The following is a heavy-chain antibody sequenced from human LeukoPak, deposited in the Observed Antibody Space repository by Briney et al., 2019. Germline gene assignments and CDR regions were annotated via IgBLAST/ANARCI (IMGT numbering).Heavy chain of an antibody. CDR3: ARGQRAYYYDSSGYSDAFDI. D-gene: IGHD3-22*01. V-gene: IGHV1-8*01. J-gene: IGHJ3*02. CDR2: MNPNSGNT. Sequence: GASVEVSCTASGYTFTSYDINWVRQATGQGLEWMGWMNPNSGNTGYAQRFQGRVTMTRNTSISTAYMELSSLRSEDTAVYYCARGQRAYYYDSSGYSDAFDIWGQGTMVTVSS. CDR1: GYTFTSYD.